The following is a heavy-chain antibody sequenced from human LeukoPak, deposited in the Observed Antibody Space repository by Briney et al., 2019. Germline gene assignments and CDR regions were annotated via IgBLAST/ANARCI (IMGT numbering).Heavy chain of an antibody. J-gene: IGHJ3*02. D-gene: IGHD4-17*01. Sequence: GGSLRLSCAASGFTFSSYAMSWVRQAPGKGPEWVSAISGSGGSTYYADSVKGRFTISRDNSKNTLYLQMNSLRAEDTAVYYCAKDDYGDPGAFDIWGQGTMVTVSS. CDR2: ISGSGGST. V-gene: IGHV3-23*01. CDR3: AKDDYGDPGAFDI. CDR1: GFTFSSYA.